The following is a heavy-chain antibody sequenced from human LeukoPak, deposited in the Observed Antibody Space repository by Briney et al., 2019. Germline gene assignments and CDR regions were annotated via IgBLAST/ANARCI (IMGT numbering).Heavy chain of an antibody. Sequence: SETLSLTCTVSGGSISSYYWSWIRQPPGKGLEYIGYVYYNERTNYNPSLKGRVTISIDTSKNQFSLKLSSVTAADTAVYYCASFSDYGGNFFDYWGQGTLVTVSS. V-gene: IGHV4-59*08. CDR3: ASFSDYGGNFFDY. CDR1: GGSISSYY. J-gene: IGHJ4*02. D-gene: IGHD4-23*01. CDR2: VYYNERT.